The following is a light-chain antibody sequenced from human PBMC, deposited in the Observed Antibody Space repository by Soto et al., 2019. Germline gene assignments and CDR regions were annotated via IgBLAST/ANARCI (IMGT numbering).Light chain of an antibody. CDR3: QQYYGSPPRT. J-gene: IGKJ1*01. Sequence: DIVMTQSPDSLAVSLGERATINCKSSQNILYSSNNNNYLAWYQQKPGQPPKLLISWASTREFGVPDRFSGSGSGTDFTLTISSLQAEDVAIYYCQQYYGSPPRTFGQGTKVEIK. CDR2: WAS. CDR1: QNILYSSNNNNY. V-gene: IGKV4-1*01.